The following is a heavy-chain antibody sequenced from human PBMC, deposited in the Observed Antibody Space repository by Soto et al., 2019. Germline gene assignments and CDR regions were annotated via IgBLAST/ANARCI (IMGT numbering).Heavy chain of an antibody. CDR2: ISYDGTNK. V-gene: IGHV3-30*03. CDR1: GFSFSNYG. J-gene: IGHJ4*02. D-gene: IGHD1-26*01. CDR3: ARDPSATGTYYAD. Sequence: LRLSCSASGFSFSNYGLHWVRQAPGKGLEWVAAISYDGTNKYYGVSVSVRLTLSRDNSKNTLYLQMSSLRAYDTAVYYCARDPSATGTYYADWGQGTLVTVSS.